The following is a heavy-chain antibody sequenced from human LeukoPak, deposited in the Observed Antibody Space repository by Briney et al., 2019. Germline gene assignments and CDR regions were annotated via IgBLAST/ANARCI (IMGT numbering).Heavy chain of an antibody. CDR1: GFTFSSYA. CDR3: ARCQDWFDP. CDR2: IIGSGGST. J-gene: IGHJ5*02. V-gene: IGHV3-23*01. Sequence: GSLRLSCAASGFTFSSYAMSWVRPAPGKGLEWVSAIIGSGGSTYYADSVKGRFTISRDNSKNTLYLQMNSLRAGGTAVYYCARCQDWFDPWGQGTLVTVSS.